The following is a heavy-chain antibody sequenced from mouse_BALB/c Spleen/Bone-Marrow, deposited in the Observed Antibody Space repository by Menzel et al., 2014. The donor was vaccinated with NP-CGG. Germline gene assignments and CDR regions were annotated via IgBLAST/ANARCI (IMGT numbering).Heavy chain of an antibody. Sequence: QVQLQQSGAELVRPGASVKLSCKASDYTFTSYWINWVKQRPGQGLEWIGNIYPSDSYTNYNQKFKDKATLTVDKSPSTAYMQLSSPTSEDSAVYYCTRSYGSSYEYYFDYWGQGTTLTVSS. CDR3: TRSYGSSYEYYFDY. J-gene: IGHJ2*01. CDR1: DYTFTSYW. D-gene: IGHD1-1*01. CDR2: IYPSDSYT. V-gene: IGHV1-69*02.